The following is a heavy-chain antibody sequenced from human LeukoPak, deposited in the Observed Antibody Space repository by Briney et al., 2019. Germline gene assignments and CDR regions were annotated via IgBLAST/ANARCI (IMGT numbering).Heavy chain of an antibody. V-gene: IGHV3-7*01. CDR1: GFSFTAYA. CDR3: ARGRGWVDH. Sequence: GGSLRLSCAASGFSFTAYAMSWSRQAPGKGLEWVANIHDDGTVKNYRDSVKGRFTISRDDARNSVSLQLTRLRADDTALYYCARGRGWVDHWGQGTLVAVSS. CDR2: IHDDGTVK. D-gene: IGHD3-16*01. J-gene: IGHJ4*02.